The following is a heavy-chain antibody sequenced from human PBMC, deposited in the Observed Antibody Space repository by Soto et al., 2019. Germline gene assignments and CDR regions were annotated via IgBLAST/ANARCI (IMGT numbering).Heavy chain of an antibody. CDR1: GGSISSGGYY. CDR3: ARGPAPYYYGMDV. V-gene: IGHV4-31*03. Sequence: PSETLSLTCTVSGGSISSGGYYWSWIRQHPGKGLEWIGYIYYSGSTYYNPSLKGRVTISVDTSKNQFSLKLSSVTAADTAVYYCARGPAPYYYGMDVWGQGTTVTVSS. CDR2: IYYSGST. J-gene: IGHJ6*02.